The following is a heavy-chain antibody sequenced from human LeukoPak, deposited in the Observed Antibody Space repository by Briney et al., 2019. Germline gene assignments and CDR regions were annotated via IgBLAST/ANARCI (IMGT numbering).Heavy chain of an antibody. Sequence: LTGGPLRLSCAASGFTFNSYEMNWVRQAPGKGLEGVSYINSGGSALYYADSVKGRFNISRDNAKNSLYLQMNSLRADDTAVYYCARGGSYVHYWGQGTLVTVSS. V-gene: IGHV3-48*03. CDR2: INSGGSAL. CDR1: GFTFNSYE. D-gene: IGHD1-26*01. J-gene: IGHJ4*02. CDR3: ARGGSYVHY.